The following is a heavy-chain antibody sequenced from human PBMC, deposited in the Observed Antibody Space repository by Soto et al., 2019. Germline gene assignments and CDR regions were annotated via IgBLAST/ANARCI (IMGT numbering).Heavy chain of an antibody. D-gene: IGHD3-3*01. Sequence: GESLKISCKGSGYSFTNYWIGWVRPMPGKGLEWMGIIYPGDYDTRYSPPFQGQVTNSADKSISTADLQLSSLKASDTAMYYCASQASTIFGVVKDYNYYYGMDVWGQGTTVTVSS. CDR1: GYSFTNYW. J-gene: IGHJ6*02. V-gene: IGHV5-51*01. CDR3: ASQASTIFGVVKDYNYYYGMDV. CDR2: IYPGDYDT.